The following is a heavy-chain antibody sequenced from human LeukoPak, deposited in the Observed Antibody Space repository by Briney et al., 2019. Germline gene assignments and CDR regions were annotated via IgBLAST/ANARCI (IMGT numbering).Heavy chain of an antibody. J-gene: IGHJ6*02. CDR1: GGSISSSNFY. CDR3: ARTVRFLDPYGLDV. V-gene: IGHV4-39*01. CDR2: ISYSGST. Sequence: PSETLSLTCTVSGGSISSSNFYWGWIRQPPGKGLEWIGSISYSGSTYYNPSLKSRVTISIDTSENQFSLRLRSVTAADTAVFYCARTVRFLDPYGLDVWGQGTTVTVSS. D-gene: IGHD3-3*01.